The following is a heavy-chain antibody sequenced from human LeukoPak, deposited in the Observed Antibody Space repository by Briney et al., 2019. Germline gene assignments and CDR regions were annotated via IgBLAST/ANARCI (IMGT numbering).Heavy chain of an antibody. CDR3: AREATVVTYFDY. J-gene: IGHJ4*02. V-gene: IGHV3-33*01. D-gene: IGHD4-17*01. CDR1: GFTFSSYG. CDR2: IWYDGGNK. Sequence: GRSLRLSCAASGFTFSSYGMHWVRQAPGKGLEWVAVIWYDGGNKYYADSVKGRFTISRDNSKNTLYLQMNSLRAEDTAVYYCAREATVVTYFDYWGQGTLVTVSS.